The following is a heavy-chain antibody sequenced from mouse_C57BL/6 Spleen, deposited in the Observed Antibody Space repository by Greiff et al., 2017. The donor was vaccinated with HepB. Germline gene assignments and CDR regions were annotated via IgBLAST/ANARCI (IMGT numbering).Heavy chain of an antibody. CDR3: ARIYYGNPAWFAY. V-gene: IGHV1-53*01. J-gene: IGHJ3*01. D-gene: IGHD2-1*01. CDR2: INPSNGGT. Sequence: VQLPQSGTELVKPGASVKLSCKASGYTFTSYWMHWVKQRPGQGLEWIGNINPSNGGTNYNEKFKSKATLTVDKSSSTAYMQLSSLTSEDSAVYYCARIYYGNPAWFAYWGQGTLVTVSA. CDR1: GYTFTSYW.